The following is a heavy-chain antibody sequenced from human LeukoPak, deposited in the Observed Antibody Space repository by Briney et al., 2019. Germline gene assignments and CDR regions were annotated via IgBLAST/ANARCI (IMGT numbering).Heavy chain of an antibody. V-gene: IGHV4-38-2*01. CDR1: GYSISSGYY. J-gene: IGHJ4*02. Sequence: PSETLSLTCAVSGYSISSGYYWGWIRQPPGKGLEWIGTTYHSGSTFYNPSLKSRVTISIDTSKNQFSLKLSSVTATDTAVHYRAIAPDPARSDCSGGTCYFHYWGQGTLVTVSS. CDR3: AIAPDPARSDCSGGTCYFHY. CDR2: TYHSGST. D-gene: IGHD2-15*01.